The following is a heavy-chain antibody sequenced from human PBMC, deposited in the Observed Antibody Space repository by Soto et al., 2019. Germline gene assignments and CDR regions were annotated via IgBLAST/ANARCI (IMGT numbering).Heavy chain of an antibody. J-gene: IGHJ6*02. D-gene: IGHD3-10*01. Sequence: GGSLRLSCAASGFTFSDYYMSWIRQAPGKGLEWVSYISSSGSTIYYADSVKGRFTISRDNAKNSLYLQMNSLRAEDTAVYYCARDVLLWFGESLGTYGMDVWGQGTTVTVSS. CDR3: ARDVLLWFGESLGTYGMDV. CDR1: GFTFSDYY. V-gene: IGHV3-11*04. CDR2: ISSSGSTI.